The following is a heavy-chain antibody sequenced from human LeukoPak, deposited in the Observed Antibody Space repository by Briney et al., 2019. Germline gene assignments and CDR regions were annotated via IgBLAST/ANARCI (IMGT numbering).Heavy chain of an antibody. CDR3: ARARVLGGGENFDY. Sequence: GGSLRLSCAASGFTFSSYWMHWVRQAPGKGLVWVSRINSDGSSTSYADSVKGRFTISRDNAKNTLYLQMNSLRAEDTAVYYCARARVLGGGENFDYWGQGALVTVSS. CDR2: INSDGSST. D-gene: IGHD2-8*02. J-gene: IGHJ4*02. CDR1: GFTFSSYW. V-gene: IGHV3-74*01.